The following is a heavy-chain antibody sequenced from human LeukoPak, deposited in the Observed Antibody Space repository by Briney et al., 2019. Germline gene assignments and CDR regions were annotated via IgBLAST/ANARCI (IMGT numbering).Heavy chain of an antibody. CDR2: INHSGST. D-gene: IGHD6-6*01. CDR3: ARVAATATRNWFDP. CDR1: GGSFSGYY. V-gene: IGHV4-34*01. J-gene: IGHJ5*02. Sequence: PSETLSLTCAVYGGSFSGYYWSWIRQPPGKGLEWIGEINHSGSTNYNPSLKSRVTISVDTSKNQFSLKLSSVTAADTAVYYCARVAATATRNWFDPWGQGTLVTVSS.